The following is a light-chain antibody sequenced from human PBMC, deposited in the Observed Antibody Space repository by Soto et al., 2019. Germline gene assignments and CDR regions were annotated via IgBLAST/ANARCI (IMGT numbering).Light chain of an antibody. Sequence: QAVVTQPPSVSAAPGQKVTISCSGSSSNIGNNYVSWYQHLPGTAPRLLIYDDKTRPSGIPDRFSGSKSGTSATLGITGLQTGDEADYYCGTWDNSLSAGVFGGGTKLTVL. CDR2: DDK. CDR1: SSNIGNNY. CDR3: GTWDNSLSAGV. V-gene: IGLV1-51*01. J-gene: IGLJ2*01.